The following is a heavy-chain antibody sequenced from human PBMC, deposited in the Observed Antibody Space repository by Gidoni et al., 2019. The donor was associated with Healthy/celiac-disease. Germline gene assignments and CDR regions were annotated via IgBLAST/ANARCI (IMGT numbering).Heavy chain of an antibody. CDR2: IYSRSRT. CDR1: GFTVSSNY. CDR3: ARVEAAHDACDI. D-gene: IGHD6-6*01. V-gene: IGHV3-53*04. J-gene: IGHJ3*02. Sequence: EVQPVESGGGLVQPGGSLRHSCAASGFTVSSNYMSWVRQAPGTGLERVSVIYSRSRTYYAETVKGRFTNSRHNTKNKQYLKMNGLRAEDTEVDYCARVEAAHDACDIWGQGTMVTVSS.